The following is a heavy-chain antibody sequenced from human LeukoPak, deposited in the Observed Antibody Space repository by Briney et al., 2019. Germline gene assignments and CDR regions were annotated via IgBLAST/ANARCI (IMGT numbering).Heavy chain of an antibody. Sequence: GGSLRLSCAASGFTFSGYARHWVAQAQGKGWEWVAVLSYDGSNKYYADSVKGRFTISRDNSKNTLYLQMNSLRAEDTAVYYCARAHFDWLLDYWGQGTLVTVSS. CDR2: LSYDGSNK. CDR1: GFTFSGYA. V-gene: IGHV3-30*04. J-gene: IGHJ4*02. D-gene: IGHD3-9*01. CDR3: ARAHFDWLLDY.